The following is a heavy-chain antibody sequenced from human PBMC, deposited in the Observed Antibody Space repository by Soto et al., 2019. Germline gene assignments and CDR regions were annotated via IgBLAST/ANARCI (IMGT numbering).Heavy chain of an antibody. CDR3: ARSLGRFGALLLLDYFDY. CDR1: GGSISSGGYY. J-gene: IGHJ4*02. Sequence: SETLSLTCTVSGGSISSGGYYWSWIRQHPGKGGEWILYIYYSASTYYNPSLKSRVTISVDTSKNQFSLKLSSVTAADTAVYYCARSLGRFGALLLLDYFDYWGQGTLVTVSS. D-gene: IGHD3-10*01. CDR2: IYYSAST. V-gene: IGHV4-31*03.